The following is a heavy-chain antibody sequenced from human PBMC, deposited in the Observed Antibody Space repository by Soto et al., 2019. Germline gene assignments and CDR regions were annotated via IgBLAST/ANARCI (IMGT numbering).Heavy chain of an antibody. D-gene: IGHD3-16*01. Sequence: QLQLQESGPGLVKPSETLSLTCTVSGGSISSSSYYWGWIRQPPGKGLEWIGSIYYSGSTYYNPSLKSRVTISVDTSKNQFSLKLSSVTAADTAVHYCARHRLGREEKPHIFDYWGQGTLVTVSS. CDR3: ARHRLGREEKPHIFDY. CDR2: IYYSGST. V-gene: IGHV4-39*01. CDR1: GGSISSSSYY. J-gene: IGHJ4*02.